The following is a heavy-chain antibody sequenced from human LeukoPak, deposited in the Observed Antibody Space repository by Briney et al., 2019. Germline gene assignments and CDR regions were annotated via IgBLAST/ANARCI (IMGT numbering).Heavy chain of an antibody. CDR3: FCDYYDSSGYYVFDY. V-gene: IGHV3-30*03. CDR1: GFTFSSYG. D-gene: IGHD3-22*01. J-gene: IGHJ4*02. CDR2: ISYDGSNK. Sequence: GGSLRLSCAASGFTFSSYGMHWVRQAPGKGLEWVAVISYDGSNKYYADSVKGRFTISRDNSKNTLYLQMNSLRAEDTAVYYCFCDYYDSSGYYVFDYWGQGTLVTVSS.